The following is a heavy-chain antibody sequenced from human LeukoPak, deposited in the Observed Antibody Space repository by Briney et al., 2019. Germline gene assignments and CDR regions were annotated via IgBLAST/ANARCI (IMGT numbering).Heavy chain of an antibody. J-gene: IGHJ4*02. D-gene: IGHD6-19*01. Sequence: PSETLSLTCTVSGGSISSYYWSWIRQPPGKGLEWIGYIYYSGSTNYNPSLKSRVTISVDTSKNQFSLKLSSVTAADTAVYYCARDHGAVAGFDYWGQGTLVTVSS. CDR2: IYYSGST. V-gene: IGHV4-59*01. CDR1: GGSISSYY. CDR3: ARDHGAVAGFDY.